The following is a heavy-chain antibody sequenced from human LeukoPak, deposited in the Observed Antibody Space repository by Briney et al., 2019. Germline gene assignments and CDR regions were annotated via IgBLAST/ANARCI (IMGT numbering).Heavy chain of an antibody. V-gene: IGHV3-33*01. Sequence: GGSLRLSCAASGFNFSSFVMHWVRQAPGKGLEWVAVIWYDGSNKYYADSVKGRFTISRDNSKNTLYLQMNSLRAEDTAVYYCARGPSAYPKCFDYWGQGTLVTVTS. CDR2: IWYDGSNK. J-gene: IGHJ4*02. CDR1: GFNFSSFV. D-gene: IGHD5-12*01. CDR3: ARGPSAYPKCFDY.